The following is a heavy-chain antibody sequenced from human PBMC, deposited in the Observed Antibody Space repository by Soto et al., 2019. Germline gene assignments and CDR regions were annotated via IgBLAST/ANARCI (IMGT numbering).Heavy chain of an antibody. J-gene: IGHJ5*02. V-gene: IGHV3-7*01. Sequence: GGSLRLSCAASGFTLSTFWMSWVRQAPGKGLEWVANIKQDGTEKYYVDSVKGRFTISRDNAKNSLYLQMNSLRAEDTAIYYCVRDLLYCSGTTCYAGRDWFDPWGQGTLVTVSS. D-gene: IGHD2-2*01. CDR2: IKQDGTEK. CDR1: GFTLSTFW. CDR3: VRDLLYCSGTTCYAGRDWFDP.